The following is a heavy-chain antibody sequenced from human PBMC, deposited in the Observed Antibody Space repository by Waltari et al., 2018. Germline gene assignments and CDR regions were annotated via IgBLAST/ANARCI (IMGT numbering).Heavy chain of an antibody. CDR2: IIPIFGTA. Sequence: QVQLVQSGAEVKKPGSSVKVSCKASGGTFSSYAISWVRQAPGQGLEWMGGIIPIFGTANYAQKFQGRVTITADESTSTAYMELSSLRSEDTAVYYCASSLTHCSSCDYYYGMDVWGQGTTVTVSS. V-gene: IGHV1-69*13. J-gene: IGHJ6*02. CDR3: ASSLTHCSSCDYYYGMDV. D-gene: IGHD2-2*01. CDR1: GGTFSSYA.